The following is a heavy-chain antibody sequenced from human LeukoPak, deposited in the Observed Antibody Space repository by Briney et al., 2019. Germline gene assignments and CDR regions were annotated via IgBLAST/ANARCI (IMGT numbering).Heavy chain of an antibody. D-gene: IGHD1-20*01. V-gene: IGHV3-33*01. CDR1: GFFFNNYA. CDR2: IWYDGSNK. Sequence: GGSLRLSCAASGFFFNNYAMHWVRQAPGKGLEWVAVIWYDGSNKYYADSVKGRFTISRDNSKNTLYLQMNSLRAEDTAVYYCARDDNWNHIDYWGQGTLVTVSS. J-gene: IGHJ4*02. CDR3: ARDDNWNHIDY.